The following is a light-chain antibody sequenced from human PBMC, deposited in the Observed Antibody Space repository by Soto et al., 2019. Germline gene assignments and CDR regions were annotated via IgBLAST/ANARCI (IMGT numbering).Light chain of an antibody. V-gene: IGKV3-15*01. CDR1: LTVSSN. CDR3: QQYNSWPRT. Sequence: IVLTQSPATLSVSPGARATLSCRASLTVSSNLAWYQQKPGQAPRLLIYGASSRATRIPDRFSGSGSGTEFTLAISRLQSEDFAVYYCQQYNSWPRTFGQGTKVDIK. J-gene: IGKJ1*01. CDR2: GAS.